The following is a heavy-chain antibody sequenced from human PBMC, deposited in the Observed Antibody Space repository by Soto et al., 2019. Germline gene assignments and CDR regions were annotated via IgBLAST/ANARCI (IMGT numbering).Heavy chain of an antibody. V-gene: IGHV4-59*01. CDR1: GASINTYS. Sequence: SETLSLTCTVSGASINTYSWSWIRQSPGKGLEWIGRIYYSGSTNYNPSLESRVTISRDTSKKQVSLKVSLVTTADTAVYYCARGKYSSPRGGLDVWGQGTPVTVSS. CDR3: ARGKYSSPRGGLDV. CDR2: IYYSGST. J-gene: IGHJ6*02. D-gene: IGHD4-4*01.